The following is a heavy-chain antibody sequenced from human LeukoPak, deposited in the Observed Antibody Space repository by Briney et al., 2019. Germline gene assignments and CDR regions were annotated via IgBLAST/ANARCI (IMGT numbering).Heavy chain of an antibody. J-gene: IGHJ4*02. D-gene: IGHD3-9*01. CDR1: GFTFSSYG. Sequence: GRSVRLSCAASGFTFSSYGMHWVRQAPGKGLEWVADISYDGSKKYYAGSVKGRFTISRDNSKSSVYLEMNSLRAEDTAVYYCAKPWPYDILTGLDWWGQGTLVTVSS. CDR2: ISYDGSKK. V-gene: IGHV3-30*18. CDR3: AKPWPYDILTGLDW.